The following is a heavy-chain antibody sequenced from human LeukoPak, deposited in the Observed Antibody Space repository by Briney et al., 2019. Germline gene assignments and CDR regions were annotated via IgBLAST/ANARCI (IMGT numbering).Heavy chain of an antibody. CDR2: TSTDHGNT. CDR1: GYTFNIYG. V-gene: IGHV1-18*04. Sequence: ASVKVSCKASGYTFNIYGINWVRQAPGQGLEWMGWTSTDHGNTNYAQRLQGRVTMTTDTSTSTAYMELRSLRSDDTAVYYCAREGRYYYYYMDVWGKGTTVTVSS. J-gene: IGHJ6*03. CDR3: AREGRYYYYYMDV.